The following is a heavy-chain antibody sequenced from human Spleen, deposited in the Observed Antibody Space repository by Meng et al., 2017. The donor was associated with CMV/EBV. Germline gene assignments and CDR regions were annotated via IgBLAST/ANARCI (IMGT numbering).Heavy chain of an antibody. J-gene: IGHJ5*02. CDR2: IGAGGGT. Sequence: VSSNYMTWVRQAPGKGLEWVSAIGAGGGTYYADSVKGRFTISRDNSKNTLYLQMNSLRAEDTAVYYCARDFRLGYCNSPSCNWFDPWGQGTMVTVSS. D-gene: IGHD2-2*01. V-gene: IGHV3-53*05. CDR3: ARDFRLGYCNSPSCNWFDP. CDR1: VSSNY.